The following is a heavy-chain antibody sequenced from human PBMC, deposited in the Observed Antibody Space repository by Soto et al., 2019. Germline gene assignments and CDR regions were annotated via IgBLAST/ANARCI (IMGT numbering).Heavy chain of an antibody. V-gene: IGHV1-18*01. CDR2: ISAYNGNT. J-gene: IGHJ3*02. CDR3: ARDRSQRYEWLLRAFDI. D-gene: IGHD3-3*01. Sequence: ASVKVSCKASGYTFTIYGISWVRQAPGQGLEWMGWISAYNGNTNYAQKLQGRVTMTTDTSTSTAYMELRSLRSDDTAVYYCARDRSQRYEWLLRAFDIWGQGTMVTVSS. CDR1: GYTFTIYG.